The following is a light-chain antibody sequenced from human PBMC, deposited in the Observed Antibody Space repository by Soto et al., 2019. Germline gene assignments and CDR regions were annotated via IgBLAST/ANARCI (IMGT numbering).Light chain of an antibody. J-gene: IGLJ1*01. CDR3: CSCSGSSHLDV. CDR1: SGDVGGHDY. CDR2: DVS. V-gene: IGLV2-14*01. Sequence: QSALTQPASVSGSPGQSITISCTGASGDVGGHDYVSWYQQHPGKAPKLMIYDVSNRPSGVSNRFSGSKSGNTASLTISGLQAEDEADYYCCSCSGSSHLDVFGPGTKV.